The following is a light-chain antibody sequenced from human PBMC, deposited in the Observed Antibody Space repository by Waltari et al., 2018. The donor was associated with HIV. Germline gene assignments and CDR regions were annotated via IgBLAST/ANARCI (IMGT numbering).Light chain of an antibody. CDR3: CSYADTYFVL. J-gene: IGLJ2*01. CDR1: SSAVGPYDY. Sequence: QSALTQPRSVSGSPGQSVTISCTGNSSAVGPYDYVSWYQHHPTKGPKLLVYVVNKGPSWGPDRFFGSKSGNTASLTISGLQAEDEADYYCCSYADTYFVLFGGRTKLTVL. V-gene: IGLV2-11*01. CDR2: VVN.